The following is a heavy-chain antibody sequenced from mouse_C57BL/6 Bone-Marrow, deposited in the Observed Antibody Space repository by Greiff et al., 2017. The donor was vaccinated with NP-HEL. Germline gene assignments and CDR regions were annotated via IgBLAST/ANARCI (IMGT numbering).Heavy chain of an antibody. CDR2: IDPSDRET. CDR3: ASNYYGSRGYFDV. Sequence: QVQLQQPGAELVRPGSSVKLSCKASGYTFTSYWMHWVKQRPIQGLEWIGNIDPSDRETHYNQKFKDKATLTVDKSSSTAYMQLSSLTSEDSAVYYCASNYYGSRGYFDVWGTGTTVTVSS. D-gene: IGHD1-1*01. V-gene: IGHV1-52*01. CDR1: GYTFTSYW. J-gene: IGHJ1*03.